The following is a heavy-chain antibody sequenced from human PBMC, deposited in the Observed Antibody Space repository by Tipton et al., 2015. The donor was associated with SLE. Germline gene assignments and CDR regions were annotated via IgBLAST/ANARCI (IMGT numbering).Heavy chain of an antibody. CDR3: ARGSATYGNGEYYFDY. D-gene: IGHD3-10*01. CDR2: IYYSGST. V-gene: IGHV4-61*05. Sequence: TLSLTCTVSGGSISSSSYYWGWIRQPPGKGLEWIGYIYYSGSTNYNPSLKSRVTISVDTSKNQFSLKLSSVTAADTAVYYCARGSATYGNGEYYFDYWGQGTLVTVSS. CDR1: GGSISSSSYY. J-gene: IGHJ4*02.